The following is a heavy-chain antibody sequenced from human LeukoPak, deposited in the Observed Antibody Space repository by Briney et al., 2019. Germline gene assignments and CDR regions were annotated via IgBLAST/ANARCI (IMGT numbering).Heavy chain of an antibody. CDR1: GFTFSSYG. Sequence: GRSLRLSCTASGFTFSSYGMHWVRHAPGKGLEGVAVIWYDGSNKYYADSVKGRFTISRDNSKNTLYLQMNSLRAEDTAVYYCAKDDSGYDSGITDYWGQGTLVTVSS. D-gene: IGHD5-12*01. CDR2: IWYDGSNK. V-gene: IGHV3-33*06. CDR3: AKDDSGYDSGITDY. J-gene: IGHJ4*02.